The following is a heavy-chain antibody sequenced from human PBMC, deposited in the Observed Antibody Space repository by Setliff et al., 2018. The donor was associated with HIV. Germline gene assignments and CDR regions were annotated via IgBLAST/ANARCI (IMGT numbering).Heavy chain of an antibody. V-gene: IGHV4-39*01. CDR2: IYYSGST. CDR3: ARRRGRGAFDI. D-gene: IGHD3-16*01. Sequence: SETLSLTCTVSGGSISGSDYYWAWIRQPPGKGLEWIGSIYYSGSTYYNPSLKSRVTISVDTSKNQFSLKLSSVTAADTAVYYCARRRGRGAFDIWGQGTMVTVSS. J-gene: IGHJ3*02. CDR1: GGSISGSDYY.